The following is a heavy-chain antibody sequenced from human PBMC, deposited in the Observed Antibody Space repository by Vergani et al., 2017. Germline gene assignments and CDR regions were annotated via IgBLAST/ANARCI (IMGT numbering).Heavy chain of an antibody. CDR3: ASVFARPAATKRTIDY. J-gene: IGHJ4*02. Sequence: VQLVESGGGVVQPGRSLRLSCAASGFTFSSYSMNWVRQAPGKGLEWVSSISSSSSYIYYADSVKGRFTISRDNAKNSLYLQMNSLRAEDTAVYYCASVFARPAATKRTIDYWGQGTLVTVSS. D-gene: IGHD2-2*01. V-gene: IGHV3-21*01. CDR2: ISSSSSYI. CDR1: GFTFSSYS.